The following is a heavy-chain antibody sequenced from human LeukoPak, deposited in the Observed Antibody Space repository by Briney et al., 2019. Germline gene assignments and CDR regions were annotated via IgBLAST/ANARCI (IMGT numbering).Heavy chain of an antibody. V-gene: IGHV1-18*04. CDR1: GYTFTDYY. J-gene: IGHJ4*02. D-gene: IGHD6-19*01. CDR3: ARAVADTEIDY. Sequence: ASVKVSCKASGYTFTDYYMHWLRQAPGQGLEWMGWINAYNGNTHYAQKFQGRVTMTTDTSTSTAYMELRSLRSDDTAVYYCARAVADTEIDYWGQGTLVTVSS. CDR2: INAYNGNT.